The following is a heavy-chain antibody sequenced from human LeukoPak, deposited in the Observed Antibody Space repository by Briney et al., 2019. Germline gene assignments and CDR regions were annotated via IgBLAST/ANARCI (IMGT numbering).Heavy chain of an antibody. CDR3: ARERYQLLLGYDAFDI. D-gene: IGHD2-2*01. CDR1: GXTFSSYW. CDR2: IKQDGSEK. Sequence: PGGSLRLSWAASGXTFSSYWMSWVRQAPGKGLEWVANIKQDGSEKYYVDSVKGRFTISRDNAKNSLYLQMNSLRAEDTAVYYCARERYQLLLGYDAFDIWGQGTMVTVSS. J-gene: IGHJ3*02. V-gene: IGHV3-7*04.